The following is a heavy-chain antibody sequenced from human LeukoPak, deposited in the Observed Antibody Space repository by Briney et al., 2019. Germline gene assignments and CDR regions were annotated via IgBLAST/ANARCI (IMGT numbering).Heavy chain of an antibody. CDR2: FIPLLGTA. CDR1: GGTFTKSA. CDR3: TRVITIGQPPYYYYMDL. D-gene: IGHD3-10*01. V-gene: IGHV1-69*13. Sequence: SVKVSCKASGGTFTKSAFSWVRRAPGQGLEWMGGFIPLLGTANYAQEFQGRVTITADESTSTAYMQLSSLRSEDTAMYFCTRVITIGQPPYYYYMDLWGKGTTVTVSS. J-gene: IGHJ6*03.